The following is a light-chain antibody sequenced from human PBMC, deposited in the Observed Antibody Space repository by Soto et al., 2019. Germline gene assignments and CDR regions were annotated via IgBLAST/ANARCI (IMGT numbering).Light chain of an antibody. J-gene: IGLJ1*01. Sequence: QAVVTQEPSLTVSPGWTVTLTCGSSTGAVTNGHYPYWFQQKPGQAPRTLIYDTTNRHSWTPARFSGSLLGGKAALTLSGAQPEDEAEYYCLLSYNAPYVFGTATKVTV. CDR3: LLSYNAPYV. V-gene: IGLV7-46*01. CDR1: TGAVTNGHY. CDR2: DTT.